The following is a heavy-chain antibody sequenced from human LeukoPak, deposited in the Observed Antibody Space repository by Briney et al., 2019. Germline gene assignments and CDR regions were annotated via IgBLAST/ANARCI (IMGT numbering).Heavy chain of an antibody. CDR3: ARGVSMFDY. Sequence: SQTLSITFAISGGSVSNNSDAWNWLRQSPSRGLEWLGRTYRRSRWFTDYAVSVRSRITINPDTSGNQFSLQLNSVTPEDTAVYYCARGVSMFDYWGQGTLVTVSS. J-gene: IGHJ4*02. V-gene: IGHV6-1*01. CDR1: GGSVSNNSDA. D-gene: IGHD3-10*01. CDR2: TYRRSRWFT.